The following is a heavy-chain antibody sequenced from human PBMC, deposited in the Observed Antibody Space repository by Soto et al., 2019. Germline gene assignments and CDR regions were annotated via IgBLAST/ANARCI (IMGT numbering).Heavy chain of an antibody. CDR3: ARAGTGSYLDAFDV. Sequence: QVQLVQSGAEVEKPGSSVKVSCKASRGTFSNYALSWVRQAPGQGLEWMGGIIPVFGPAHYAQKFQGRVTITADESTSTAYVELSSLRSEDTAVYYCARAGTGSYLDAFDVWGQGTMVTVSS. J-gene: IGHJ3*01. CDR2: IIPVFGPA. V-gene: IGHV1-69*01. D-gene: IGHD1-26*01. CDR1: RGTFSNYA.